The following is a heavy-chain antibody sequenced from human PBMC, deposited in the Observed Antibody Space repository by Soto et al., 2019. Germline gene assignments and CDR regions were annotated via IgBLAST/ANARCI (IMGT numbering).Heavy chain of an antibody. CDR3: AKAGGSSGWYYFDY. CDR2: ISYDGSNK. V-gene: IGHV3-30*18. CDR1: GFTFSSYG. Sequence: GGSLRLSCAASGFTFSSYGMHWVRQAPGKGLEWVAVISYDGSNKYYADSVKGRFTISRDNSKNTLYLQMNSLRAEDTAVYYCAKAGGSSGWYYFDYWGQGTLVTVS. J-gene: IGHJ4*02. D-gene: IGHD6-19*01.